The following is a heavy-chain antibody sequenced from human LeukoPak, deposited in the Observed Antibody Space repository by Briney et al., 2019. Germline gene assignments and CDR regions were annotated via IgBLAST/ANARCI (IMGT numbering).Heavy chain of an antibody. CDR2: IYYSGST. CDR3: ARDRCSGTSCYTLDP. D-gene: IGHD2-2*02. J-gene: IGHJ5*02. Sequence: SETLSLTCTVSGGSISSGDYYWSWIRQPPGKGLEWIGYIYYSGSTYYNPSLKSRVTISVDTSKNQLSLKLGSVTAADTAVYYCARDRCSGTSCYTLDPWGQGTLVTVSS. V-gene: IGHV4-30-4*01. CDR1: GGSISSGDYY.